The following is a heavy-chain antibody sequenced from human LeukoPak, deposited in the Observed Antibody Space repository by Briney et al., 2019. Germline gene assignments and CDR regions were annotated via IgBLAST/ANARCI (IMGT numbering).Heavy chain of an antibody. CDR1: GFTFSSYS. CDR3: ARERGAGGDIVVVPAAAVNYYYYGMDV. CDR2: ISSSSSTI. J-gene: IGHJ6*02. Sequence: GGSLRLSCAASGFTFSSYSMNWVRQAPGKGLEWVSYISSSSSTIYYADSVKGRFTISRDNAKNSLYLQMNSLRAEDTAVYYCARERGAGGDIVVVPAAAVNYYYYGMDVWGQGTTVTVSS. D-gene: IGHD2-2*01. V-gene: IGHV3-48*04.